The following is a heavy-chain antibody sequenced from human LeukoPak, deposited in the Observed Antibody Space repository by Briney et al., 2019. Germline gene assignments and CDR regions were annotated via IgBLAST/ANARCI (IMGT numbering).Heavy chain of an antibody. Sequence: PGGSLRLSCAASGFTFNLYWMHWVRQVPGKGLEWLSLISADGTTTNYADSVNGRFTISRDNAKNTLYLQMHSLGVDETAVYYCARASRYHSGWGSYQPSWFAPWGQGTLVTVSS. V-gene: IGHV3-74*01. CDR2: ISADGTTT. D-gene: IGHD3-10*01. CDR3: ARASRYHSGWGSYQPSWFAP. CDR1: GFTFNLYW. J-gene: IGHJ5*02.